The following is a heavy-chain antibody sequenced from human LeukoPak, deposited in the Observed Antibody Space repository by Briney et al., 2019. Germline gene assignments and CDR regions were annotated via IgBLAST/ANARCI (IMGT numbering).Heavy chain of an antibody. Sequence: PGGSLKLSCAASGFSFSGSAMHWVRQASGKGLGWVGRIRSKSNSYATAYGASVKGRFTISRDESKNTAYLQMNSLKTEDTAVYYCTRQEEPTALIDHWGQGTLVTVSS. CDR3: TRQEEPTALIDH. J-gene: IGHJ4*02. V-gene: IGHV3-73*01. D-gene: IGHD5-18*01. CDR2: IRSKSNSYAT. CDR1: GFSFSGSA.